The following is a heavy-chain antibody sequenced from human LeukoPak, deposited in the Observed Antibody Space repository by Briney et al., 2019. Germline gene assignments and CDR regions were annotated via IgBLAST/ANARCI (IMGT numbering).Heavy chain of an antibody. Sequence: PSETLSLTCTVSGGSISSYYWSWIRQPPGKGLEWIGYIYYSGSTNYNPSLKSRVTISVDTSKNQFSLKLSSVTAVDTAVYYCARASVSGVVTPFDYWGQGTLVTVSS. CDR2: IYYSGST. V-gene: IGHV4-59*01. J-gene: IGHJ4*02. D-gene: IGHD3-3*01. CDR1: GGSISSYY. CDR3: ARASVSGVVTPFDY.